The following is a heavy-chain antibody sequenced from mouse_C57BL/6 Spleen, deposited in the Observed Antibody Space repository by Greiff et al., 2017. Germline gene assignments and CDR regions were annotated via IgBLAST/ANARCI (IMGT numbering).Heavy chain of an antibody. D-gene: IGHD2-1*01. V-gene: IGHV10-1*01. CDR1: GFSFNTYA. Sequence: EVNVVESGGGLVQPKGSLKLSCAASGFSFNTYAMNWVRQAPGKGLEWVARIRSKSNNYATYYADSVKDRFTISRDDSESMLYLQMNNLKTEDTAMYYCVRWDGNYAMDYWGQGTSVTVSS. CDR2: IRSKSNNYAT. J-gene: IGHJ4*01. CDR3: VRWDGNYAMDY.